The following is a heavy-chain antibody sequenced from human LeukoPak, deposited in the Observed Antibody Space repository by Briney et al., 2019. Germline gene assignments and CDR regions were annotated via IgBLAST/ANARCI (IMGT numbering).Heavy chain of an antibody. CDR2: ISTDGSSA. Sequence: GGSLRLSCVGSGFSFDDYGMHWVRLVPGKGLEWVSLISTDGSSAYYADSVKGRFTISRDNSKNSLYLRMNSPTTDDTALYSCAKDKRNSGSYPGTFDGWGQGTVVTVSS. V-gene: IGHV3-43*02. CDR3: AKDKRNSGSYPGTFDG. J-gene: IGHJ3*01. D-gene: IGHD1-26*01. CDR1: GFSFDDYG.